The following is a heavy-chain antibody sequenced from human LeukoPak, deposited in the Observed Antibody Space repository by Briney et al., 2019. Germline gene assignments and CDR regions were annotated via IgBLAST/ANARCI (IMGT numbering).Heavy chain of an antibody. Sequence: GGSLRLSCAASGFIFNNYAMNWVRQVPGKGLEWVSVIYSGGSTYYADSVKGRFAISRDNSKNTLYLQMNSLRAEDTAVYYCARDIVVVPAAMGPPPYYYYYYGMDVWGQGTTVTVSS. D-gene: IGHD2-2*01. J-gene: IGHJ6*02. CDR3: ARDIVVVPAAMGPPPYYYYYYGMDV. CDR2: IYSGGST. CDR1: GFIFNNYA. V-gene: IGHV3-66*01.